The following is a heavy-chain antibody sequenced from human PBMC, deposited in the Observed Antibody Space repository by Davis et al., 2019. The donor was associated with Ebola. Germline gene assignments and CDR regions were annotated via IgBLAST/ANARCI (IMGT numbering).Heavy chain of an antibody. V-gene: IGHV1-8*01. CDR1: GYTFTSYD. CDR2: MNPNSGNT. CDR3: ARGTTYYYDSSGYHPNNWFDP. J-gene: IGHJ5*02. D-gene: IGHD3-22*01. Sequence: AALVKVSCKASGYTFTSYDINWVRQATGQGPEWMGWMNPNSGNTGYAQKFQGRVTMTRNTSISTAYMELSSLRSEDTAVYYCARGTTYYYDSSGYHPNNWFDPWGQGTLVTVSS.